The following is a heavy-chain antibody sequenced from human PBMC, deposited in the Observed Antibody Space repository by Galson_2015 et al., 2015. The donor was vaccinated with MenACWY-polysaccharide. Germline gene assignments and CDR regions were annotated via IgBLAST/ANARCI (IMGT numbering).Heavy chain of an antibody. J-gene: IGHJ4*02. D-gene: IGHD2-21*01. CDR3: ARVGSCGGGACYIDC. CDR1: GYTFTSDH. Sequence: SVKVSCKASGYTFTSDHMHWVRHAPGQGLEWMGIIKPSSGSSSSAQKFQGRVTMTRDASTNTIYMELSSPTSEDSAVYYCARVGSCGGGACYIDCWVQGTLVTVSS. CDR2: IKPSSGSS. V-gene: IGHV1-46*01.